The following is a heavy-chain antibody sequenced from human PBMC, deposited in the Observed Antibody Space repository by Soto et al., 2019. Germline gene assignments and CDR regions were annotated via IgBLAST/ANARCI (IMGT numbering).Heavy chain of an antibody. D-gene: IGHD3-3*01. CDR3: ARDRRYYDFWSGYSDYYSYGMDV. CDR1: GYTFTSYA. CDR2: INTNTENP. J-gene: IGHJ6*02. V-gene: IGHV7-4-1*01. Sequence: ASVKVSCKASGYTFTSYAMNWVRQAPGQGLEWMGWINTNTENPTYAQGFTGRFVFSLDTSVSTAYLQICSLKAEDTAVYYCARDRRYYDFWSGYSDYYSYGMDVWGQGTTVTVSS.